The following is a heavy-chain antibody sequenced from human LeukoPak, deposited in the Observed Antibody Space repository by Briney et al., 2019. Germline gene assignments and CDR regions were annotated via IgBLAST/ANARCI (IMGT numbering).Heavy chain of an antibody. Sequence: SVKVSCKASGGTFSSYAISWVRQAPGQGLEWMGGIIPIFGTANYAQKFQGRVTITADESTSTAYMELSCLRSEDTAVYYCASNYDSSGYYRWWGQGTLVTVSS. V-gene: IGHV1-69*13. CDR3: ASNYDSSGYYRW. J-gene: IGHJ4*02. CDR1: GGTFSSYA. CDR2: IIPIFGTA. D-gene: IGHD3-22*01.